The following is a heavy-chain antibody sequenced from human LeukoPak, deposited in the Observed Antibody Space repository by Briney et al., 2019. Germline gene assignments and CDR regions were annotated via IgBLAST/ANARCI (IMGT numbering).Heavy chain of an antibody. CDR1: GFTFSSYG. CDR3: AKDLRVTNGYYYYYMDV. D-gene: IGHD2-8*01. CDR2: ISYDGSNK. V-gene: IGHV3-30*18. J-gene: IGHJ6*03. Sequence: GGSLRLSCAASGFTFSSYGMHWVRQAPGKGLEWVAVISYDGSNKYYADSVKGRFTISRDNSKNTLYLQMNSLRAEDTAVYYCAKDLRVTNGYYYYYMDVWGKGTTVTVSS.